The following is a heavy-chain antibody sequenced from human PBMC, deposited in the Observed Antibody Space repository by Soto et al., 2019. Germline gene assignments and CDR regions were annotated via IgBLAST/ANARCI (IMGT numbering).Heavy chain of an antibody. CDR3: ARDIRGYYDSSGYYDY. V-gene: IGHV1-18*04. D-gene: IGHD3-22*01. J-gene: IGHJ4*02. CDR1: GYTFTSYG. CDR2: ISAYNGNT. Sequence: ASVKVSCKASGYTFTSYGISWVRQAPGQGLEWMGWISAYNGNTNYAQKLQGRVTMTTDTSTSTAYMELRSLRSDDTAAYYCARDIRGYYDSSGYYDYWGQGTLVTVSS.